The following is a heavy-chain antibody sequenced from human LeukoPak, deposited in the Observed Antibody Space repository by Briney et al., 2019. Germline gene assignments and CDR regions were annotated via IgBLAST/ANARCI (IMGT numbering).Heavy chain of an antibody. CDR1: GGSFSGYY. CDR3: ARRKLPATFYYYYMDV. V-gene: IGHV4-34*01. D-gene: IGHD5-24*01. Sequence: PSETLSLTCAVYGGSFSGYYWNWIRQPPGKGLEWIGEITRSGSTNYNPSLSSRVIISVDTSKNQFSLKLTSVTAADTAVYYCARRKLPATFYYYYMDVWGKGTTVTISS. CDR2: ITRSGST. J-gene: IGHJ6*03.